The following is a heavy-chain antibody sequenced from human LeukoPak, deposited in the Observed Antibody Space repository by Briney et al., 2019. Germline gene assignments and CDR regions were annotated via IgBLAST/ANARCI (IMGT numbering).Heavy chain of an antibody. CDR1: GFTVSSNS. J-gene: IGHJ4*02. CDR2: VYSDNT. CDR3: AKGRAGNYYYDSSDY. D-gene: IGHD3-22*01. Sequence: AGGSLRLSCTVSGFTVSSNSMSWVRQAPGKGLEWVSFVYSDNTHYSDSVKVRFTISRDNSKNTLYLQMNSLRAEDTAVYYCAKGRAGNYYYDSSDYWGQGTLVTVSS. V-gene: IGHV3-53*01.